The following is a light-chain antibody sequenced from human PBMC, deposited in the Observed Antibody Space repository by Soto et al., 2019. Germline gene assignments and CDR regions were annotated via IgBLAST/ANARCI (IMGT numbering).Light chain of an antibody. V-gene: IGLV1-44*01. Sequence: KRVIISCSGSRSNIGSNSVNWYQQLPGTAPKLLIYINDQRPSGVPDRFSGSMSGTSVSLAISGLQSEDEADYYCASWDDRLKGYVFGTGTKVTVL. CDR3: ASWDDRLKGYV. CDR1: RSNIGSNS. CDR2: IND. J-gene: IGLJ1*01.